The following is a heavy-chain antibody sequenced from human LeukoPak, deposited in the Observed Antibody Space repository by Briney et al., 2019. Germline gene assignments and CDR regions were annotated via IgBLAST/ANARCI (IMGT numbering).Heavy chain of an antibody. V-gene: IGHV4-59*01. CDR3: ARATDYYDSSGYYGRKLFDY. CDR1: GGSISSYY. D-gene: IGHD3-22*01. J-gene: IGHJ4*02. CDR2: IYYSGST. Sequence: SETLSLTCTVSGGSISSYYWSWIRQPPGKGLEWIGYIYYSGSTNYNPSLKSRVTIPVDTSKNQFSLKLSSVTAADTAVYYCARATDYYDSSGYYGRKLFDYWGQGTLVTVSS.